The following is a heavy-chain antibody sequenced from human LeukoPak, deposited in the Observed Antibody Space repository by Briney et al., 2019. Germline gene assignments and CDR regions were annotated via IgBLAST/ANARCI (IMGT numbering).Heavy chain of an antibody. CDR2: IYYTGST. D-gene: IGHD2-15*01. J-gene: IGHJ3*02. V-gene: IGHV4-59*01. Sequence: SETLSLTCTVSGGSISTYYWNWIRQPPGEGLELIGYIYYTGSTKSNPSLKSRVTISLDTSKNQFSLNLSSVTAADTAVYYCARRVVVVTANDKSDAFDMWGQGTVVTVSS. CDR3: ARRVVVVTANDKSDAFDM. CDR1: GGSISTYY.